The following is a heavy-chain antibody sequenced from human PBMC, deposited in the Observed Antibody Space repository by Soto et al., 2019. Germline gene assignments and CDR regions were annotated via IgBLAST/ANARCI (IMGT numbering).Heavy chain of an antibody. CDR1: GGSVSSATYS. V-gene: IGHV4-61*01. CDR3: ARDSYYDFWSGYLGPGGMDV. Sequence: QVQLQESGPGLVKPSETLSLTYTVSGGSVSSATYSWNWIRQPPGKGLEWIGNIYYSGSTYYNPSLKSRVTISVDTSKNQFSLKLSSVTAADTAVYYCARDSYYDFWSGYLGPGGMDVWGQGTTVTVSS. CDR2: IYYSGST. D-gene: IGHD3-3*01. J-gene: IGHJ6*02.